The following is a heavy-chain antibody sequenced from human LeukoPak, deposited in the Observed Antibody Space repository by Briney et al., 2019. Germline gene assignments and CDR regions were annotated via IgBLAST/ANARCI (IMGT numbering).Heavy chain of an antibody. V-gene: IGHV3-7*03. CDR2: IKQDGSEK. J-gene: IGHJ4*02. CDR1: GFTFSSYW. Sequence: GGSLRLSCAASGFTFSSYWMSWVRQAPGKGLEWVANIKQDGSEKYYVDSVKGRFTISRDNAKNSLYLQMNSLRAEDTAVYYCAKEGGGSCLDYWGQGTLVTVSS. CDR3: AKEGGGSCLDY. D-gene: IGHD2-15*01.